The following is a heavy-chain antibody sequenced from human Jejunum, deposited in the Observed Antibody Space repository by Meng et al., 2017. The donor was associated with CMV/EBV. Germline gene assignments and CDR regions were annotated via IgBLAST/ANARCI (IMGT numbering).Heavy chain of an antibody. D-gene: IGHD3-3*01. Sequence: YPFADYGINWVRQAPGQGLEWMGWIGAYNGNTEYAQKFQGRVSMTTDTSTSTAYMELRSLRSDDTAVYYCARDPHDFWSSYFFDPWGQGTLVTVSS. CDR1: YPFADYG. J-gene: IGHJ5*02. V-gene: IGHV1-18*01. CDR3: ARDPHDFWSSYFFDP. CDR2: IGAYNGNT.